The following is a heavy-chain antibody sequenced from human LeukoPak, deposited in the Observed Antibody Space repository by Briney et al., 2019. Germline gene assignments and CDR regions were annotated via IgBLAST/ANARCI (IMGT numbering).Heavy chain of an antibody. J-gene: IGHJ4*02. CDR3: TRVGYSSSFYFVY. D-gene: IGHD6-19*01. CDR2: ISSSGSII. Sequence: GGSLRLSCAASGFTFSSYEMNWVRQAPGKGLEWVSYISSSGSIIYYADSVKGRFTISRDNAKNSLYLQMNSLRAEDTAVYYCTRVGYSSSFYFVYWGQGTLVTVSS. V-gene: IGHV3-48*03. CDR1: GFTFSSYE.